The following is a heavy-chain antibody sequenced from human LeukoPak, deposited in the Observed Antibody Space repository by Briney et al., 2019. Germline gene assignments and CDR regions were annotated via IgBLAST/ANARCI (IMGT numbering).Heavy chain of an antibody. V-gene: IGHV3-23*01. CDR3: AKESSWEGVPLFDT. Sequence: PGGSLRLSCAVSGFTFGSYAMSWVRQAPGGGLEWVSGIANVGRTYYADSVKGRFTISRDNSKNTLYLQMHSLRAEDTAIYFCAKESSWEGVPLFDTWGQGNLVTVSS. CDR2: IANVGRT. J-gene: IGHJ4*02. CDR1: GFTFGSYA. D-gene: IGHD1-26*01.